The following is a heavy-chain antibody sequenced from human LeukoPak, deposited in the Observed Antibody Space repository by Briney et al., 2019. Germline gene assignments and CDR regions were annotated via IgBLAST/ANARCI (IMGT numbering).Heavy chain of an antibody. Sequence: GGSLRLSCAASGFTFDDYAMHWVRQAPGKGLEWVSGIIWNSGSIGYADSVKGRFTISRDNAKNSLYLQMNSLRAEDTALYYCEKDISGGATPYYFDYWGQGTLVTVSS. D-gene: IGHD1-26*01. CDR2: IIWNSGSI. V-gene: IGHV3-9*01. CDR1: GFTFDDYA. CDR3: EKDISGGATPYYFDY. J-gene: IGHJ4*02.